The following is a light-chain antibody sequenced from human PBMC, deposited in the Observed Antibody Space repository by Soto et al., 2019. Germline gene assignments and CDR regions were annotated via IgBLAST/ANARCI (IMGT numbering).Light chain of an antibody. J-gene: IGKJ5*01. CDR3: MQTIQLPIT. CDR1: RSISRY. Sequence: DIHMTQSPSSLSASVGYRFNMTCRASRSISRYLAWYQQKPVKAPRLLIYGASSRTTGIPDRFSGSGSGTDCTLKISRVEAEDVEIYYCMQTIQLPITFGQGTRLEIK. V-gene: IGKV1-27*01. CDR2: GAS.